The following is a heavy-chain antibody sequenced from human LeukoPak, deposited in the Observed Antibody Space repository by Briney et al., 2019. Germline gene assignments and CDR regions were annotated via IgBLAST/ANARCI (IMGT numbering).Heavy chain of an antibody. J-gene: IGHJ6*02. V-gene: IGHV4-4*02. CDR3: AREVIGTVYGSGSYVYYGMDV. Sequence: SGTLSLTCAVSGGSISSSNWWSWVRQPPGKGLEWIGEIYHSGSTNYNPSLKSRVTISVDKSKNQFSLKLSSVTAADTAVYYCAREVIGTVYGSGSYVYYGMDVWGQGTTVTVSS. D-gene: IGHD3-10*01. CDR2: IYHSGST. CDR1: GGSISSSNW.